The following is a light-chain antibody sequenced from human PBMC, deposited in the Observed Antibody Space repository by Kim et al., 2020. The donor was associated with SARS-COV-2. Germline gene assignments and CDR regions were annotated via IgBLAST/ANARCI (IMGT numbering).Light chain of an antibody. CDR1: QSVSSN. Sequence: EIVMTQSPATLSVSPGERATLSCRASQSVSSNLAWYQQKPGQAPRLLIYGASTRATGIPARFSGSESGTEFTLTISSLQSEDFAVYYCQQYNNWPFYTFGQGTKLEI. CDR3: QQYNNWPFYT. CDR2: GAS. J-gene: IGKJ2*01. V-gene: IGKV3-15*01.